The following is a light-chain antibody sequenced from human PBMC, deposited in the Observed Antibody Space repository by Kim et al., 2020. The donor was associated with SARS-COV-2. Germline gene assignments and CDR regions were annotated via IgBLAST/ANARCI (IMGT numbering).Light chain of an antibody. CDR1: NMGSKN. V-gene: IGLV3-9*01. CDR3: QVWDSSPVI. J-gene: IGLJ2*01. CDR2: RDG. Sequence: SGALGQTARITCGGNNMGSKNVHWYQHKPGQAPGLVIYRDGDRPSGIPERFSGSNSGNTATLTISRAQAGDEADYYCQVWDSSPVIFGGGTQLTVL.